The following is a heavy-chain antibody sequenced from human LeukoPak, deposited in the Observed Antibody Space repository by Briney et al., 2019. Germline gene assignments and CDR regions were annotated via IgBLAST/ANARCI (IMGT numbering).Heavy chain of an antibody. Sequence: GASVKASCKASGGTFSSYAISWVRQAPGQGLEWMGRIIPILGIANYAQKFQGRVTITADKSTSTAYMELSSLRSEDTAVYYCARDLEGRFDPWGQGTLVTVSS. CDR2: IIPILGIA. J-gene: IGHJ5*02. V-gene: IGHV1-69*04. CDR3: ARDLEGRFDP. CDR1: GGTFSSYA.